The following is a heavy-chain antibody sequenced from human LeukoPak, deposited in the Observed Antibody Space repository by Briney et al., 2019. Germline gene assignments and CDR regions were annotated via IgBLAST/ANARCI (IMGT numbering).Heavy chain of an antibody. CDR1: GGSISSGGYY. CDR3: ARAQRYSSSWYKFGDWFDL. V-gene: IGHV4-31*03. CDR2: IYYSGST. Sequence: SETLSLTCTVSGGSISSGGYYWRWIRQHPGKGLEWIGYIYYSGSTYYNPSLKSRVTISADTSKNQFSLKLSSVTAADTAVYYCARAQRYSSSWYKFGDWFDLWGQGTLVTVSS. J-gene: IGHJ5*02. D-gene: IGHD6-13*01.